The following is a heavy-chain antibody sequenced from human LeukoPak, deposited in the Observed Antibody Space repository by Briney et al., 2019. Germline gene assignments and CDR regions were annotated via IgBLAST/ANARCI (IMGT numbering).Heavy chain of an antibody. CDR2: IIPLFGTA. V-gene: IGHV1-69*01. J-gene: IGHJ4*02. CDR1: GGTFSSYA. CDR3: ARDGYSSSWGFDY. Sequence: SSVMVSCKASGGTFSSYAISWVRQAPGQGLEWMGGIIPLFGTANYAQKFLGRVIITADESTSTAYMELSSLRSEDTAVYYCARDGYSSSWGFDYWGQGTLVTVSS. D-gene: IGHD6-13*01.